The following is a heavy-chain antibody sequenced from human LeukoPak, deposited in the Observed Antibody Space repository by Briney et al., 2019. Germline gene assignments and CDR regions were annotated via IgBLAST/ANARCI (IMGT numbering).Heavy chain of an antibody. V-gene: IGHV7-4-1*02. CDR3: ASSPGYCSGGSCYLAPFDP. Sequence: ASVKVSCKASGHTFASYAMNWVRQAPGQGLGWMGWINTNTGNPTYAQGFTGRFVFSLDTSVSTAHLQVSGLKAEDTAIYYCASSPGYCSGGSCYLAPFDPWGQGTLVIVSS. D-gene: IGHD2-15*01. CDR2: INTNTGNP. CDR1: GHTFASYA. J-gene: IGHJ5*02.